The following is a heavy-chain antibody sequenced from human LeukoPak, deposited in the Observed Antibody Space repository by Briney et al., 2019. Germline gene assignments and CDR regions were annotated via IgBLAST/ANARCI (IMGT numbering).Heavy chain of an antibody. J-gene: IGHJ5*02. Sequence: SETLSLTCTVSGGSISSSSYYWGWIRQPPGKGLEWIGSIYYSGSTYYNPSLKSRVTISVDTSKNQFSLKLSSVTAADTAVYYCARSHWVVRGVISRFDPWGQGTLVTVSS. CDR2: IYYSGST. D-gene: IGHD3-10*01. CDR1: GGSISSSSYY. V-gene: IGHV4-39*07. CDR3: ARSHWVVRGVISRFDP.